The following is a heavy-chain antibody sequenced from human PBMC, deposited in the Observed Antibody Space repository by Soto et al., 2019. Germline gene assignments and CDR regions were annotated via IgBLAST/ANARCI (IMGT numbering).Heavy chain of an antibody. D-gene: IGHD3-22*01. J-gene: IGHJ4*02. Sequence: QVQLVQSGAEVKKPGASVKVSCKASGYTFIDYYIHWVRQAPGQGLEWMGWINPSNGGTKFAQKFQGRVTMTRDTSIGTAYMELITLQADDTAVYYCARDGGSHYYDSRGCIVYWGQGARVTVSS. V-gene: IGHV1-2*02. CDR1: GYTFIDYY. CDR2: INPSNGGT. CDR3: ARDGGSHYYDSRGCIVY.